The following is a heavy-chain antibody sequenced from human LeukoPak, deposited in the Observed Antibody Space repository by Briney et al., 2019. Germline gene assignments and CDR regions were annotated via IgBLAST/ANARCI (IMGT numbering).Heavy chain of an antibody. CDR2: INHSGST. CDR1: GGSFSGYY. D-gene: IGHD3-10*01. V-gene: IGHV4-34*01. CDR3: ARSYFGSGSYFRY. Sequence: PSETLSLTCAVYGGSFSGYYWSWIRRPPGKGLEWIGEINHSGSTNHNPSLKSRVTISVDTSKNQFSLKLSSVTAADTAVYYCARSYFGSGSYFRYWGQGTLVTVSS. J-gene: IGHJ4*02.